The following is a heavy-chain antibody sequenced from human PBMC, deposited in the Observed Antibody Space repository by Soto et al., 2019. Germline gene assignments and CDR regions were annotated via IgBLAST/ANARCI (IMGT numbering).Heavy chain of an antibody. J-gene: IGHJ4*02. CDR2: INHSGST. CDR1: GGSFSGYY. D-gene: IGHD3-9*01. CDR3: ASQYYDILTGRDY. V-gene: IGHV4-34*01. Sequence: PSETLSLTCAVYGGSFSGYYWSWIRQPPGKGLEWIGEINHSGSTNYNPSLKSRVTISVDTSKNQFSLKLSSVTAADTAVYYCASQYYDILTGRDYWGQGTLVTVSS.